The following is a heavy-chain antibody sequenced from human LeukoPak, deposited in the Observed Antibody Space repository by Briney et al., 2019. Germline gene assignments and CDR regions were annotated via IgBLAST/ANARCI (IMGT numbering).Heavy chain of an antibody. CDR2: INPNGGHT. J-gene: IGHJ4*02. CDR1: GYTFTSYG. Sequence: ASVKVSCKASGYTFTSYGISWVRQAPGQGLEWMGMINPNGGHTDYAQNFQDRVTMTRDMSTSTVYMELSSLRSEDTAVFYCARSKDNRGYDVRHLDYWGQGTLVTVSS. CDR3: ARSKDNRGYDVRHLDY. V-gene: IGHV1-46*01. D-gene: IGHD2-2*01.